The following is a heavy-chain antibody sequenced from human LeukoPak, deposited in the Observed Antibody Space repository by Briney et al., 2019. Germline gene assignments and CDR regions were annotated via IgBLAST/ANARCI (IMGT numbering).Heavy chain of an antibody. J-gene: IGHJ4*02. CDR3: AGRVLGRPQGH. V-gene: IGHV4-34*01. CDR1: VGSFSGYY. CDR2: ISNSGST. D-gene: IGHD2-15*01. Sequence: SETLSPPCAVYVGSFSGYYWTWVRQPPGKGREWIGEISNSGSTNSNPSLKSRVTILVDTSKNQFSLKLRSVTAADTATYYCAGRVLGRPQGHWGQGTLVTVSS.